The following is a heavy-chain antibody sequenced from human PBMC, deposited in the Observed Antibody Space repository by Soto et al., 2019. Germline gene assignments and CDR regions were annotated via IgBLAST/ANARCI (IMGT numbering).Heavy chain of an antibody. D-gene: IGHD6-13*01. CDR2: IIPILGIA. Sequence: QVQLVQSGAEVKKPGSSVKVSCKASGGTFSSYTISWVRQAPGQGLEWMGRIIPILGIANYAQKFQGRVTITADKSTSTAYMELSSLRSEDTAVYYFPRHQQLAEFDYWGQGTLVTVSS. J-gene: IGHJ4*02. CDR3: PRHQQLAEFDY. V-gene: IGHV1-69*02. CDR1: GGTFSSYT.